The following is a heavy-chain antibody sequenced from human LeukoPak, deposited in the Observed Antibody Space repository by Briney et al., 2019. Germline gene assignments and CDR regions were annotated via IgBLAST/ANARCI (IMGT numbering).Heavy chain of an antibody. J-gene: IGHJ5*02. CDR1: GFTFSDYY. CDR3: ATDLHGYFAVGGRGFDP. CDR2: ISSSGSTI. V-gene: IGHV3-11*01. Sequence: TGGSLRLSCAASGFTFSDYYMSWIRQAPGKGLEWVSYISSSGSTIYYADSVKGRFTISRDNAKNSLYLQMNSLRAEDTAVYYCATDLHGYFAVGGRGFDPWGQGTLVTVSS. D-gene: IGHD3-9*01.